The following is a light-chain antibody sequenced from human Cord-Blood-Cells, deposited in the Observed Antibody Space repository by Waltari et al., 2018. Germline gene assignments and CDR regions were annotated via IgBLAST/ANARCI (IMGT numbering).Light chain of an antibody. V-gene: IGLV1-47*01. CDR1: SPNFGSTY. Sequence: QSVLTQPPSASGTPGQRVTISCSGSSPNFGSTYVYWYQQLPGTAPKLLTYRNNQRPSGVPDRFSGSKSGTSASLAISGLRSEDEADYYCAAWDDSLRVFGGGTKLTVL. CDR2: RNN. CDR3: AAWDDSLRV. J-gene: IGLJ2*01.